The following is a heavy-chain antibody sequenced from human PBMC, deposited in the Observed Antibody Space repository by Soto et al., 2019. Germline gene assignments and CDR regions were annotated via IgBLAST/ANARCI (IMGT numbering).Heavy chain of an antibody. V-gene: IGHV4-61*01. CDR1: GGSIGITSYY. CDR2: IYYSGSA. D-gene: IGHD4-17*01. J-gene: IGHJ4*02. CDR3: ARGKYYGECDY. Sequence: QVQLQESGPGVIRPSETLSLTCTVSGGSIGITSYYWTWIRQPPGKGLEWIGYIYYSGSASYNPSLESRVSMSVDTSKNQFSLKLRSVTAADTAVYWCARGKYYGECDYWGQGTLVTVSS.